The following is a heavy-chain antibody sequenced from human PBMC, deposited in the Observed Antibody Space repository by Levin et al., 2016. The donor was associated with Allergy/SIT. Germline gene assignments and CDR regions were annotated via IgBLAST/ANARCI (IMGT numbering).Heavy chain of an antibody. CDR2: IYWDDDK. V-gene: IGHV2-5*02. J-gene: IGHJ5*02. Sequence: PGKALEWLAVIYWDDDKQYRPSLESRLTVTKDTSKNQVVLTMTNIDPADTGTYYCAHSRSSTLFGVVIVPPFDPWGPGARVTVSS. CDR3: AHSRSSTLFGVVIVPPFDP. D-gene: IGHD3-3*01.